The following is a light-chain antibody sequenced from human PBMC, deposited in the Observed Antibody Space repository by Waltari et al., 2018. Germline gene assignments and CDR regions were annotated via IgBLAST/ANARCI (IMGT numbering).Light chain of an antibody. J-gene: IGKJ4*01. Sequence: DIQLTQSPSFLSASVGDRVTITCRATQGIISYLAWYQQKPGKVPKLLIYAASTLQSGVPSRFSGSVSGTEFTLTISSLQPEDSATYYCQQLNTYPFTFGGGTKVEIK. V-gene: IGKV1-9*01. CDR1: QGIISY. CDR3: QQLNTYPFT. CDR2: AAS.